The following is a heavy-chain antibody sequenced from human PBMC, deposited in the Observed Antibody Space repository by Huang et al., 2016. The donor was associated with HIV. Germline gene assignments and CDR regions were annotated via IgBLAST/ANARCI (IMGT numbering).Heavy chain of an antibody. Sequence: QLQLQESGPGLVKPSQNLSLTCTVFGGSVSSRNYSWAWIRQTPGKGLEWSGSIHHSGTAYYNRSLKSRVSMIVDKSKNQFSLEVTSATAADAAIYYCARQGGDCTSISCYLSWFDPWGQGTLVTVSS. CDR2: IHHSGTA. CDR3: ARQGGDCTSISCYLSWFDP. J-gene: IGHJ5*02. CDR1: GGSVSSRNYS. V-gene: IGHV4-39*01. D-gene: IGHD2-2*01.